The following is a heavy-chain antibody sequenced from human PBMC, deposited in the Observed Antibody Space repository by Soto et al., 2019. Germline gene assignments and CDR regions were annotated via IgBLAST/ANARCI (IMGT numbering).Heavy chain of an antibody. V-gene: IGHV3-23*01. D-gene: IGHD2-15*01. CDR3: AKGEKCSGGSCYTFDY. J-gene: IGHJ4*02. Sequence: PGGSLRLSCAASGFTFSNYAMSWVRQAPGKGLEWVSAISANSGSTYYADSVKGRFTISRDNSKNTLYLQMNSLRAEDTAVYYCAKGEKCSGGSCYTFDYWGQGTLVTVS. CDR2: ISANSGST. CDR1: GFTFSNYA.